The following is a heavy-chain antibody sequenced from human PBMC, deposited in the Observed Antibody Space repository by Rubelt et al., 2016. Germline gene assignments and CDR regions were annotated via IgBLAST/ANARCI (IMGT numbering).Heavy chain of an antibody. CDR2: IIPIFGTA. CDR3: ARRQQLGPFDY. Sequence: QVQLVQSGAEVKKPGSSVKVSCKASGGTFRSYAISWVRQAPGQGLEWMGGIIPIFGTATYAQKFQGRVPIIADESTSTSYMELSSLRSEDTAFYYCARRQQLGPFDYWGQGTLVTVSS. D-gene: IGHD6-13*01. J-gene: IGHJ4*02. V-gene: IGHV1-69*01. CDR1: GGTFRSYA.